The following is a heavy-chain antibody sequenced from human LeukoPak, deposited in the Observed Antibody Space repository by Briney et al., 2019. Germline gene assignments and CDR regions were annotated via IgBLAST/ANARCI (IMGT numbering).Heavy chain of an antibody. J-gene: IGHJ4*02. D-gene: IGHD3-3*01. CDR3: ARAKLPYCDFWSGSSTPYFDY. CDR2: VYYSGST. V-gene: IGHV4-31*03. Sequence: SETLSLTCTVSGGSISSGGYYWSWIRQHPGKGLEWIGYVYYSGSTYYNPSLKSRVTISVDTSKNQFSLKLSSVTAADTAVYYCARAKLPYCDFWSGSSTPYFDYWGQGTLVTVSS. CDR1: GGSISSGGYY.